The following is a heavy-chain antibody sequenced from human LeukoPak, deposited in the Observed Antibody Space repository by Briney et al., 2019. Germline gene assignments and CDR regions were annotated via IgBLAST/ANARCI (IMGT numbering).Heavy chain of an antibody. V-gene: IGHV1-2*02. J-gene: IGHJ4*02. CDR3: ARDPIAAAPNFDY. Sequence: ASVKVSCKASGYTFTGYYMHWVRQAPGQGLEWMGWINPNSGGTNYAQKFQGRVTMTRDTSISTAYMELSRLRSDDTAVYYCARDPIAAAPNFDYWGQGILVTVSS. CDR1: GYTFTGYY. CDR2: INPNSGGT. D-gene: IGHD6-13*01.